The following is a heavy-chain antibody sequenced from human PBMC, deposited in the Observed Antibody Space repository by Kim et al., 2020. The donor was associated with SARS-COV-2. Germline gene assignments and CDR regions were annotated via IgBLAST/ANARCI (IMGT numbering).Heavy chain of an antibody. D-gene: IGHD1-26*01. Sequence: SETLSLTCTVSGGSISSGSYYWGWIRQPPGKGLEWIGTISYSGSTYYNPSLKSRITISIDTSKNQFSLTLSSMTAADTAVYYCARDPLSGHFDYWGQGTLVTVSS. V-gene: IGHV4-39*07. CDR2: ISYSGST. CDR3: ARDPLSGHFDY. J-gene: IGHJ4*02. CDR1: GGSISSGSYY.